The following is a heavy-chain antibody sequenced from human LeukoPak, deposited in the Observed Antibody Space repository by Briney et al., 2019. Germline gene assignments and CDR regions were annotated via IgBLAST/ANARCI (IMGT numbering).Heavy chain of an antibody. CDR3: ARAAAPGLMEYYFDY. V-gene: IGHV1-69*13. CDR2: IIPIFGTA. J-gene: IGHJ4*02. Sequence: ASVKVSCKASGGTFSSYAISWVRQAPGQGLEWMGGIIPIFGTANYAQKFQGRVTITADESTSTAYTELSSLRSEDTAVYYCARAAAPGLMEYYFDYWGQGTLVTVSS. CDR1: GGTFSSYA. D-gene: IGHD2-8*01.